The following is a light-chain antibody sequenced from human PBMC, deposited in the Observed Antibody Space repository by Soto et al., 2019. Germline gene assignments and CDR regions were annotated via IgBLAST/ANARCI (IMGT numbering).Light chain of an antibody. Sequence: EIVLTQSPGTLSLSPGERATVSCRASQSVSSSHLAWYQQKSGQAPRLLIYGASSRATGIPDRFSGSGSGTDFTLTISRLEPEDFAVYYCQLYGSSPLYIFGQGTILEIK. CDR2: GAS. CDR1: QSVSSSH. J-gene: IGKJ2*01. V-gene: IGKV3-20*01. CDR3: QLYGSSPLYI.